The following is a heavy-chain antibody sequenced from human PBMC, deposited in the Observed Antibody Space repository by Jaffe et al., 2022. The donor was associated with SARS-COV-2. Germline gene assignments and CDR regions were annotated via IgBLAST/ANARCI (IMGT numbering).Heavy chain of an antibody. Sequence: EVQLLESGGGLVQPGGSLRLSCAASGFTFSTYAMSWVRQAPGKGLEWVSGISSSGGRTNYADSVRGRFTISRDNSKNTLYLQMNSLRAEDTAVYYCAKELGYGMDVWGQGTTVTVSS. CDR2: ISSSGGRT. CDR3: AKELGYGMDV. V-gene: IGHV3-23*01. J-gene: IGHJ6*02. CDR1: GFTFSTYA. D-gene: IGHD6-6*01.